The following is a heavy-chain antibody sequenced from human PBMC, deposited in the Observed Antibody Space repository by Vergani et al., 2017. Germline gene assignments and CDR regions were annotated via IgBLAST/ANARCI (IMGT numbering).Heavy chain of an antibody. CDR1: GFTFGYYA. CDR3: AKDQYYYDSSGYLYYYYMDV. D-gene: IGHD3-22*01. CDR2: IRSKAYGQAT. J-gene: IGHJ6*03. Sequence: VQLVESGGGVVQPGGSLRLSCAASGFTFGYYAMDWFRQAPGQGLEWVGGIRSKAYGQATIYAASVKGRFTISRDDSKNTLYLQMNSLRAEDTAVYYCAKDQYYYDSSGYLYYYYMDVWGKGTTVTVSS. V-gene: IGHV3-49*03.